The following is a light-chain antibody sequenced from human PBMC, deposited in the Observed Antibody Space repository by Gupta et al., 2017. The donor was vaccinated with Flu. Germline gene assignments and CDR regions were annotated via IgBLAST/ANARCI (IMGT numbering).Light chain of an antibody. CDR3: QQRSNWPPWT. CDR1: QSVSSY. J-gene: IGKJ1*01. Sequence: ETVLTQSPATLSLSPGERATLSCRASQSVSSYLAWYQQKPGQAPRLLIYDASNRATGIPARFIGSGSGTEFTLTISSLEPEDFAVYYCQQRSNWPPWTFGQGTKVEIK. V-gene: IGKV3-11*01. CDR2: DAS.